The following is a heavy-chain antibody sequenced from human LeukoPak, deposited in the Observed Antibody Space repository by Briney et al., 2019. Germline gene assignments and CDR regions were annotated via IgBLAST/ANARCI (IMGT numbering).Heavy chain of an antibody. CDR1: GGTFSSFA. Sequence: GASVKVSCKASGGTFSSFAIRWVRQAPGQGLEWMGGISPMFGTANYAQKFQGRVAITADDSTSTAYMELSSLRSEDTAVYYCARGRGSSTGLDYWGQGTLVTVSS. J-gene: IGHJ4*02. D-gene: IGHD1-26*01. CDR2: ISPMFGTA. CDR3: ARGRGSSTGLDY. V-gene: IGHV1-69*13.